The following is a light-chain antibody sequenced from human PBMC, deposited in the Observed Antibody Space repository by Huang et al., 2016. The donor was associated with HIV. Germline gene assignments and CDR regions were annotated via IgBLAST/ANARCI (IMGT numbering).Light chain of an antibody. Sequence: DIVMTQSPLSLAVTPGESASISCRSSRSLLHNTGYNYLDWYLQKPGQSPQLLIYLGSNRASGVPDRFRGSGSDTEFTLRISRVEAEDVGIYYCMQALQTPFTFGGGSKLEIK. J-gene: IGKJ4*01. CDR1: RSLLHNTGYNY. CDR3: MQALQTPFT. CDR2: LGS. V-gene: IGKV2-28*01.